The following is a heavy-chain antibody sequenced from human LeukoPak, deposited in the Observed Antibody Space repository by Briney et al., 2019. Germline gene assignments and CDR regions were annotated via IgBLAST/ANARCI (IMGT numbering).Heavy chain of an antibody. Sequence: TGGSLRLSCAASGFTFSNYAVHWVRQAPGKGLEWVALISDDGSNKYYTNSVKGRFTISRDNSKNTLYLQMNGLRAEDTAVYYCATRTSGASDFWGQGTMVIVS. V-gene: IGHV3-30-3*01. CDR3: ATRTSGASDF. J-gene: IGHJ3*01. CDR2: ISDDGSNK. CDR1: GFTFSNYA.